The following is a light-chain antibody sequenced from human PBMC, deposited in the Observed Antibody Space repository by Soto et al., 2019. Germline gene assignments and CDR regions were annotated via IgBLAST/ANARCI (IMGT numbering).Light chain of an antibody. V-gene: IGLV1-44*01. CDR1: SSNVGRNT. J-gene: IGLJ2*01. CDR3: AAWDDSLNAVV. CDR2: SNN. Sequence: QSVLTQPPSASGTPGQRVTISCSGSSSNVGRNTVNWYQQLPGAAPKLLIYSNNQRPSGGPDRFSGSKSGTSASLAISGLQSEDEADYYCAAWDDSLNAVVFGGGTKVTVL.